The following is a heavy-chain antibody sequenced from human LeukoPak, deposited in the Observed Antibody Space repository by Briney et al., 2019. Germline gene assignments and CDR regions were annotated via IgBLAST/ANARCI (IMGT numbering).Heavy chain of an antibody. CDR1: GGSISSYY. V-gene: IGHV4-59*01. CDR2: IYYSGST. CDR3: TGIAVAGTVVDY. J-gene: IGHJ4*02. D-gene: IGHD6-19*01. Sequence: SETLSLTCTVSGGSISSYYWSWLRQPPGKGLEWIGYIYYSGSTNYNPSLKSRVTISVDTSKNQFSLKLSSVTAADTAVYYCTGIAVAGTVVDYWGQGTLVTVS.